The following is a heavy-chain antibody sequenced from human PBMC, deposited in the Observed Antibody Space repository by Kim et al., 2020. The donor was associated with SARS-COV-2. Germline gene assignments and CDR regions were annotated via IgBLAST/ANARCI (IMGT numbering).Heavy chain of an antibody. CDR3: AKAIVVVPAASLENLSYSSSWYTSHYSYGMDV. D-gene: IGHD2-2*01. Sequence: GGSLRLSCAASGFTFSSYAMSWVRQAPGKGLEWVSAISGSGGSTYYAYSVKGRFTISRDNSKNTLYLQMNSLRAEDTAVYYCAKAIVVVPAASLENLSYSSSWYTSHYSYGMDVCGQGTPVTASS. CDR2: ISGSGGST. CDR1: GFTFSSYA. J-gene: IGHJ6*02. V-gene: IGHV3-23*01.